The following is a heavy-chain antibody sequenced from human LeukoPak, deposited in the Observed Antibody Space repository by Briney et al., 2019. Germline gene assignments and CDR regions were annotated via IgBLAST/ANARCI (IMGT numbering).Heavy chain of an antibody. V-gene: IGHV4-39*01. CDR3: ASAGGSGVDY. Sequence: PSETLPLTCTVSGGAISSSSYYWGWIRQPPGKGLEWIGSIYYSGSTYYNPSLKSRVTISVDTSKNQFSLKLSSVTAADTAVYYSASAGGSGVDYWGQGTLVTVSS. J-gene: IGHJ4*02. CDR1: GGAISSSSYY. CDR2: IYYSGST. D-gene: IGHD3-10*01.